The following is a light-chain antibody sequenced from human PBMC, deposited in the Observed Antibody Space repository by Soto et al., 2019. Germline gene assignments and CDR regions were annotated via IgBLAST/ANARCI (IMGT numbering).Light chain of an antibody. CDR2: GAS. Sequence: EIVLTQSPGTLSLSPGERATLSCRASQSVSSTYLAWYQQKPGQAPRLLIYGASSRATGIPDRFSGSGSGTDFTLTISRLEPEDFAVYYCQLYGSSPVVFGQGTRVEIK. V-gene: IGKV3-20*01. CDR3: QLYGSSPVV. CDR1: QSVSSTY. J-gene: IGKJ1*01.